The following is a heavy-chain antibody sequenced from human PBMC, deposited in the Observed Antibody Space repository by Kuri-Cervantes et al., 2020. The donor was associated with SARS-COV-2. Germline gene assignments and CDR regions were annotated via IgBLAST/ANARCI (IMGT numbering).Heavy chain of an antibody. D-gene: IGHD5-12*01. V-gene: IGHV3-48*04. Sequence: GGSLRLSCAASGFTFSSYSMNWVRQAPGKGLEWVSYISSSGSTIYYADSVKGRFTISRDNAKNSLYLQMNSLRAEDTAVYYCAREYGATIRYYYYGMDVWGQGPTVTVSS. CDR1: GFTFSSYS. CDR3: AREYGATIRYYYYGMDV. J-gene: IGHJ6*02. CDR2: ISSSGSTI.